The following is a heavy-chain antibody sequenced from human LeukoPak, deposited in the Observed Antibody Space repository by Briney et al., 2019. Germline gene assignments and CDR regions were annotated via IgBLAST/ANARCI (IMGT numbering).Heavy chain of an antibody. J-gene: IGHJ3*02. V-gene: IGHV3-21*01. D-gene: IGHD2-15*01. CDR2: ITSSSSYI. CDR3: AKDLSYSYDI. Sequence: GGSLRLSCAASGFTFSSYSMNWVRQAPGKGLELVSSITSSSSYIYYADSVKGRFTISRDNAKNTVYLEMDSLRADDTALYHCAKDLSYSYDIWGQGTKVTVSS. CDR1: GFTFSSYS.